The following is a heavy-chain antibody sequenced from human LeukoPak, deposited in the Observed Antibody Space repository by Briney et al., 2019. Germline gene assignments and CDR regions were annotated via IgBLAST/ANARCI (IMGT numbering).Heavy chain of an antibody. Sequence: GASVKVSCKASGYTFTSYYMHWVRQAPGQGLEWMGIINPSGGSTSYAQKFQGRVTMTRDTSTITVYMELSSLRSEDTAVYYCARDLRPPVMATFADDAFDIWGQGTMVTVSS. CDR2: INPSGGST. D-gene: IGHD5-24*01. CDR3: ARDLRPPVMATFADDAFDI. J-gene: IGHJ3*02. CDR1: GYTFTSYY. V-gene: IGHV1-46*01.